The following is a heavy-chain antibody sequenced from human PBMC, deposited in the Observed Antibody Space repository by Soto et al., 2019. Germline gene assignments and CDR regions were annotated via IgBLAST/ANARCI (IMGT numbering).Heavy chain of an antibody. CDR3: ARGGFWSGP. D-gene: IGHD3-3*01. J-gene: IGHJ4*02. CDR2: MNPNSGNT. CDR1: GYTFTSYE. Sequence: QVQLVQSGAEVKKPGASVKVSCKASGYTFTSYEINWVRQATGQGLEWMGWMNPNSGNTAYAQNFQGRVSMTRDTYIGTDHMDLSSLRSEDTAVYYCARGGFWSGPWGQGTLVTVSS. V-gene: IGHV1-8*01.